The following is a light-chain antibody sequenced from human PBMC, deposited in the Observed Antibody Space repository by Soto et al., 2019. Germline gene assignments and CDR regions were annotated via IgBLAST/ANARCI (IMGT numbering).Light chain of an antibody. J-gene: IGKJ4*01. CDR3: QQYGTSPLT. CDR1: QSVNNDD. Sequence: ETVLTQSPGTLSLSPGERATLSCRASQSVNNDDLAWYQQRPGLAPRLLIFGASGRATGIPDRFSGSWSGTDFTLTISRREPEDFAIYYCQQYGTSPLTFGGGTKVDIK. CDR2: GAS. V-gene: IGKV3-20*01.